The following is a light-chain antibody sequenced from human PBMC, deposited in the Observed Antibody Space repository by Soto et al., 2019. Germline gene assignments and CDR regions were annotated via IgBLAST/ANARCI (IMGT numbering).Light chain of an antibody. V-gene: IGLV2-8*01. CDR3: SSYAGSNNYV. Sequence: QSALTQPPSASGSPGQSVTISCTGTSSDVGGYNYVSWYQQRPGKAPKLMIYGVSKRPSGVPDRFSGSKSGNTASLTVSGLQAEDDAYYYCSSYAGSNNYVFGTGTKLTVL. J-gene: IGLJ1*01. CDR2: GVS. CDR1: SSDVGGYNY.